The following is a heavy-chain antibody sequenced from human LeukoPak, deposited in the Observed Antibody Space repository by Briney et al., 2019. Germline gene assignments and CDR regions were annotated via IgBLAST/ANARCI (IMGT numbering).Heavy chain of an antibody. J-gene: IGHJ6*03. CDR2: IYTSGST. CDR1: GGSISSGSYY. CDR3: ARVTTAIAAAGYYYYYMDV. Sequence: PSETLSLTCTVSGGSISSGSYYWSWIRQPAGKGLEWIGRIYTSGSTNYNPSLKSRVTMSVDTSKNQFSLKLSSVTAADTAVYYCARVTTAIAAAGYYYYYMDVWGKGTTVTISS. D-gene: IGHD6-13*01. V-gene: IGHV4-61*02.